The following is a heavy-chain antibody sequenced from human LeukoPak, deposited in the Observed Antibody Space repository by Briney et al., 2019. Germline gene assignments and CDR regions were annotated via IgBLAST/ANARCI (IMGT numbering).Heavy chain of an antibody. CDR2: IYYSGST. D-gene: IGHD2-2*01. CDR1: GGSISSGGYY. CDR3: ASRYCSSTSCYTGFDY. V-gene: IGHV4-31*03. J-gene: IGHJ4*02. Sequence: SETLSLTCTVSGGSISSGGYYWSWIRQHPGKGLEWIGYIYYSGSTYYNPSLKSRVTISVDTSKNQFSLKLSSVTAADTAVYYCASRYCSSTSCYTGFDYWGQGTLVTVSS.